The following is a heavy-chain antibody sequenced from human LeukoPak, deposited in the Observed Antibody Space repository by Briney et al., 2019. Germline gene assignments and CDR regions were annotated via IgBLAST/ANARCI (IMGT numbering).Heavy chain of an antibody. CDR1: GYSFTRST. CDR2: ITGNGNT. V-gene: IGHV1-3*01. Sequence: ASVKVSCKASGYSFTRSTMHWVRQAPGQRLEWMGWITGNGNTKYSQQFQGRVTITWDISASTAYMALSSLRSKDTAVYYCASQLLFGSIDYWGQGALVTVSS. D-gene: IGHD2-2*01. CDR3: ASQLLFGSIDY. J-gene: IGHJ4*02.